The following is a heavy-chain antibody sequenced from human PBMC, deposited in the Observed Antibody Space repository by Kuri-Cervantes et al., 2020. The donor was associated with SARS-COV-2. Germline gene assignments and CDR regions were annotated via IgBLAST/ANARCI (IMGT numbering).Heavy chain of an antibody. V-gene: IGHV4-30-4*01. CDR3: AREPWGYGPGGY. Sequence: SQTLSLTCAVSGGSISSGDYYWTWIRQPPGKGLEWIGYIYYSGTTSYNPSLKSRVTISVDTSKNQFSLRLSSVTAADTAVYYCAREPWGYGPGGYWGQGTPVTVSS. CDR1: GGSISSGDYY. D-gene: IGHD5-18*01. J-gene: IGHJ4*02. CDR2: IYYSGTT.